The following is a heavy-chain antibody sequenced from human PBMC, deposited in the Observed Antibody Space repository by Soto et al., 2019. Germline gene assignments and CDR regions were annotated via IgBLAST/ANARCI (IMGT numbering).Heavy chain of an antibody. V-gene: IGHV3-23*01. Sequence: GGSLRLSCAASGFTFSSYAMNWVRQAPGKGLEWVSAITNSGDSTYYADSVKGRFTISRDNSENTLYLQMNGLRAEDTAVYYCARRSQYNRGLFDYWGKGSLVTVSS. D-gene: IGHD1-1*01. CDR2: ITNSGDST. J-gene: IGHJ4*02. CDR3: ARRSQYNRGLFDY. CDR1: GFTFSSYA.